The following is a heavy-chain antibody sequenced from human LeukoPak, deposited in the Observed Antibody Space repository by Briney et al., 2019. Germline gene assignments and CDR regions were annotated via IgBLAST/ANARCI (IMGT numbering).Heavy chain of an antibody. CDR1: GFNFSSYS. J-gene: IGHJ3*02. Sequence: PGGSLRLSCAASGFNFSSYSMNWVRQAPGRGLEWVSSITSGSRYKYYGDSVKGRFTISRDNAKNSLYLQMNSLRAEDTALYYCARYYYDSSGYAFDIWGQGTMVTVSS. V-gene: IGHV3-21*01. CDR3: ARYYYDSSGYAFDI. CDR2: ITSGSRYK. D-gene: IGHD3-22*01.